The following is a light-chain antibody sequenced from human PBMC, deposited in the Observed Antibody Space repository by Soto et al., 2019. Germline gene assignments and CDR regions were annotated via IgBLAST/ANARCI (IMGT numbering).Light chain of an antibody. CDR1: QRVSSTY. Sequence: EVVLTQSPDTLSLFPGERATLSCRASQRVSSTYFAWYRQKPGQPPSLLIYGASNRATGVPDRFSGSGSGTDFTLTISRLEPEDFAVYYCQQYGSSPPGFTFGPGTTVELK. V-gene: IGKV3-20*01. CDR3: QQYGSSPPGFT. J-gene: IGKJ3*01. CDR2: GAS.